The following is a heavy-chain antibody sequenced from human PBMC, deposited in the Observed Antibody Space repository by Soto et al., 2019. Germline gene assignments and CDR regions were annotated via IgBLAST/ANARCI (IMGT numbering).Heavy chain of an antibody. CDR1: GGSISSYY. V-gene: IGHV4-59*01. D-gene: IGHD5-18*01. CDR3: ARDRGYSYVTDAFDI. CDR2: IYYSGST. Sequence: PSETLSLTCTVSGGSISSYYWSWIRQPPGKGLEWIGYIYYSGSTNYNPSLKSRVTISVDTSKNQFSLKLSSVTAADTAVYYCARDRGYSYVTDAFDIWSQGTMVTVSS. J-gene: IGHJ3*02.